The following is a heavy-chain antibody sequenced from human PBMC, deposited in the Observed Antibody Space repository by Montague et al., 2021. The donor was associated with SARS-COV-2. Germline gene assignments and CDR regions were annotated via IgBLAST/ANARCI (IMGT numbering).Heavy chain of an antibody. J-gene: IGHJ4*02. CDR1: GFIFTTYV. CDR2: FPSDGGHT. D-gene: IGHD6-19*01. CDR3: AREIGTSGWAGFFDF. V-gene: IGHV3-30-3*01. Sequence: SLRLSCAASGFIFTTYVYHWVRQAPGGGLEWVALFPSDGGHTQYADSVRGRFTIYRDTSISTLYLQMDSLRPDDTAVYFCAREIGTSGWAGFFDFRGQGTLVTVSP.